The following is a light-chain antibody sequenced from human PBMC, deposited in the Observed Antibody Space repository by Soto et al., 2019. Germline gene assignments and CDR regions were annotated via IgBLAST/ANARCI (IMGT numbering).Light chain of an antibody. CDR2: GAS. V-gene: IGKV3-11*01. Sequence: EIVLTQSPATLSLSPGERATLSCRASQSVSSYLAWYQQRPGQAPRLLIYGASNRATGIPARFSGSGSGTDFTLTISSLEAEDFAVYHCQQRTDWPMTLGQGTRLEIK. CDR1: QSVSSY. CDR3: QQRTDWPMT. J-gene: IGKJ5*01.